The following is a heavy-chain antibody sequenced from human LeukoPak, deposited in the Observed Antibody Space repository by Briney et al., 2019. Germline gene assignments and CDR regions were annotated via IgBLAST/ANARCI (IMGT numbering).Heavy chain of an antibody. CDR2: INTNTGNP. J-gene: IGHJ6*03. V-gene: IGHV7-4-1*02. CDR3: ASCIAAAGRGYYYYMDV. Sequence: ASVKVSRKASGGTFSSYAISWVRQAPGQGLEWMGWINTNTGNPTYAQGFTGRFVFSLDTSVSTAYLQISSLKAEDTAVYYCASCIAAAGRGYYYYMDVWGKGTTVTVSS. D-gene: IGHD6-13*01. CDR1: GGTFSSYA.